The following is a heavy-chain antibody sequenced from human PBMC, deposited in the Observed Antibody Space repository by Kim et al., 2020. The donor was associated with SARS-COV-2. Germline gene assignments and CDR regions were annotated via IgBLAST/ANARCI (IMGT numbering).Heavy chain of an antibody. CDR3: VRTAYCSSATCYRGWVDS. D-gene: IGHD2-2*02. J-gene: IGHJ5*01. Sequence: SETLSLTCLVSGGSISSSSYYWGWMRQPPGKGLEWIASIYYTGSTYYNPSLKSRVTISVDTPKNQFSLKLTSVIAADTAVYYCVRTAYCSSATCYRGWVDSWGQGTLVTVSS. CDR1: GGSISSSSYY. CDR2: IYYTGST. V-gene: IGHV4-39*01.